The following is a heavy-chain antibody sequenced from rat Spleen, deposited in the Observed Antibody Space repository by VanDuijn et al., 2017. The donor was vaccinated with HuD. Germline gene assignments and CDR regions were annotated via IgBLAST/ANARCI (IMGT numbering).Heavy chain of an antibody. V-gene: IGHV5-22*01. CDR2: ISYEGSST. J-gene: IGHJ2*01. CDR3: ASQRVMID. D-gene: IGHD1-11*01. CDR1: GFTFSDYY. Sequence: EVQLVESGGGLVQPGRSLKLSCAASGFTFSDYYMAWVRQAPKKGLEWVASISYEGSSTYYGNSVKGRFTISRDNAKSTLYLQMNRLRSEDTATYYCASQRVMIDWGQGVMVTVSS.